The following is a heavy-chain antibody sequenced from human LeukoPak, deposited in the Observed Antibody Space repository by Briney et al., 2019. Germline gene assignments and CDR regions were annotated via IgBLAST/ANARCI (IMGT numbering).Heavy chain of an antibody. V-gene: IGHV4-34*01. Sequence: SETLSLSCAVSGTSFSSYYGSWIRQPPGKGLEWIGEVNHSGYTNDNPSLKSRVAISVDTSKNQFSLRLRSVTAADTGVYFCARMTTGHDFGGQGTLVTVSS. D-gene: IGHD4-17*01. CDR1: GTSFSSYY. J-gene: IGHJ4*02. CDR3: ARMTTGHDF. CDR2: VNHSGYT.